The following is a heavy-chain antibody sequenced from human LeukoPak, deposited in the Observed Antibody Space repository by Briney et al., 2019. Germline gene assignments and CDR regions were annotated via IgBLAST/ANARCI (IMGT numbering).Heavy chain of an antibody. Sequence: GGSLRLSCEAAGLSFSNSWMHWVRQAPGKVLVWVSRINNEGTTISYADSVKGRFTISRDNAKNTLYLQMNSLRAEDTAVYYCARVSGLGMNEYYQHWGQGTLVTVAS. CDR2: INNEGTTI. CDR1: GLSFSNSW. CDR3: ARVSGLGMNEYYQH. D-gene: IGHD3-10*01. J-gene: IGHJ1*01. V-gene: IGHV3-74*01.